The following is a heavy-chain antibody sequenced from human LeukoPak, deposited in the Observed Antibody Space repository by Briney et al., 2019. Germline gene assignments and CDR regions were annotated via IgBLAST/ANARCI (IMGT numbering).Heavy chain of an antibody. D-gene: IGHD4-17*01. Sequence: PGGSLRLSCAASGFTFSSYSMNWVRQAPGKGLEWVSSISSSSSYIYYADSVKGRFTISRDNAKNSLYLQMNSLRAEDTAVYYCASHRRGDQELDYWGQGTLVTVSS. V-gene: IGHV3-21*01. J-gene: IGHJ4*02. CDR2: ISSSSSYI. CDR1: GFTFSSYS. CDR3: ASHRRGDQELDY.